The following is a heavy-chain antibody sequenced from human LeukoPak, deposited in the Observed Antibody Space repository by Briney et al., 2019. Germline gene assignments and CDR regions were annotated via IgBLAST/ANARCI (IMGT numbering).Heavy chain of an antibody. J-gene: IGHJ5*02. V-gene: IGHV3-48*03. CDR2: ISSSGSTI. CDR3: VRNYFTFGGVIVAS. D-gene: IGHD3-16*02. CDR1: GFTFSSYE. Sequence: GGSLRLSCAASGFTFSSYEMNWVRQAPGKGLEWVSYISSSGSTIYYADSVKGRFTISRDNAKNSLYLQMNSLRAEDTAVYYCVRNYFTFGGVIVASWGQGTLVTVSS.